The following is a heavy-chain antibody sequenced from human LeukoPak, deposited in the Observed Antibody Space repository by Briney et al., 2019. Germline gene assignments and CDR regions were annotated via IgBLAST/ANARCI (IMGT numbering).Heavy chain of an antibody. CDR1: GFTFSSYS. Sequence: GGSLRLSCAASGFTFSSYSMNWVRQAPEKGLEWVSSISSSSSYICYADSVKGRFTISKDNAKNSLYLQMNSLRAEDTAVYYCARLGSSWQLDYWGQGTLVTVSS. D-gene: IGHD6-13*01. CDR2: ISSSSSYI. J-gene: IGHJ4*02. V-gene: IGHV3-21*01. CDR3: ARLGSSWQLDY.